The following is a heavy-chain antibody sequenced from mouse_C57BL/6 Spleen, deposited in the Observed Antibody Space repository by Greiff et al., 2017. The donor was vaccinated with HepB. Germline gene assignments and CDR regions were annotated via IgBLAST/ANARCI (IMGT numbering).Heavy chain of an antibody. J-gene: IGHJ2*01. CDR3: ARHEGDDYDEIYFDY. CDR2: FYPGSGSI. Sequence: QVHVKQSGAELVKPGASVKLSCKASGYTFTEYTIHWVKQRSGQGLEWIGWFYPGSGSIKYNEKFKDKATLTADKSSSTVYMELSRLTSEDSAVYFCARHEGDDYDEIYFDYWGQGTTLTVSS. D-gene: IGHD2-4*01. V-gene: IGHV1-62-2*01. CDR1: GYTFTEYT.